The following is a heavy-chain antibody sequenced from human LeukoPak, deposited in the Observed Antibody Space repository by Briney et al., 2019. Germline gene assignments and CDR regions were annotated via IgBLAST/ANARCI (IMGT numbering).Heavy chain of an antibody. CDR2: ISSSSSYI. J-gene: IGHJ4*02. D-gene: IGHD3-10*01. CDR1: GFTFSNYS. V-gene: IGHV3-21*01. CDR3: ARDIYGSGSYYAY. Sequence: PGGSLRLSCAASGFTFSNYSMNWVRQAPGKGLEWVSSISSSSSYIYYADSVKGRFTISRDNAKNSLYLQMNSLRAEDTAVYYCARDIYGSGSYYAYWGQGTLVTVSS.